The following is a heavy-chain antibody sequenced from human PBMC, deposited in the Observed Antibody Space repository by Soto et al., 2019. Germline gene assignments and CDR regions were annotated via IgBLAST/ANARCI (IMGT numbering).Heavy chain of an antibody. Sequence: SETLSLTCAVYGGSFSGYYWSWIRQPPGKGLEWIGEINHSGSTLYNPSLKSRVTISIDTSKKQFSLKLNSVTAADTAVYYCARVYTVNYDGYFDFWGQGTLVTVSS. CDR1: GGSFSGYY. V-gene: IGHV4-34*01. D-gene: IGHD3-16*01. CDR2: INHSGST. J-gene: IGHJ4*02. CDR3: ARVYTVNYDGYFDF.